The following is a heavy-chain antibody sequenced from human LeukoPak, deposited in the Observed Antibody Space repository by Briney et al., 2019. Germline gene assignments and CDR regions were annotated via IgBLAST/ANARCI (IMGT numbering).Heavy chain of an antibody. V-gene: IGHV3-23*01. D-gene: IGHD3-10*01. CDR1: GFTFSGYA. CDR2: ISGSGSST. Sequence: PGGSLRLSCAASGFTFSGYAMNWVRQAPGKGLEWVSAISGSGSSTYFADSVKGRFTISRDNSKNTLYLQMNSLRVEDTAVYYCAKYFYSGSGSLSASPTFDYWGQGTLVTVSS. CDR3: AKYFYSGSGSLSASPTFDY. J-gene: IGHJ4*02.